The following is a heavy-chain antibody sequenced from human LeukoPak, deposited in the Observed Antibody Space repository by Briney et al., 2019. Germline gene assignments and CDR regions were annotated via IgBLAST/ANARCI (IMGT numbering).Heavy chain of an antibody. Sequence: ASVKVSCKASGYSFTSYDINWVRQATGQGLEWIGWMNPNSGDADYTQKFKGRVTFTRDTSTRTAYMEVNSLGSEDTAVYCCARSNFGGNVHFDYWGQGTLVTVSS. CDR2: MNPNSGDA. V-gene: IGHV1-8*02. D-gene: IGHD4-23*01. J-gene: IGHJ4*02. CDR3: ARSNFGGNVHFDY. CDR1: GYSFTSYD.